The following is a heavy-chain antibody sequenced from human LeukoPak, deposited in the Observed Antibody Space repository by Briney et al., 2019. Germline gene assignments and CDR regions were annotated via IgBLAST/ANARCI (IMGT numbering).Heavy chain of an antibody. D-gene: IGHD2-2*02. CDR2: IYYSGST. V-gene: IGHV4-39*07. J-gene: IGHJ4*02. CDR3: ARGRVQLVVPAAIGPSFHY. CDR1: GGSISSSSYY. Sequence: PSETLSLTCTVSGGSISSSSYYWGWIRQPPGKGLEWIGSIYYSGSTYYNPPLKSRVTISVDTSKNQFSLKLSSVTAADTAVYYCARGRVQLVVPAAIGPSFHYWGQGTLVTVSS.